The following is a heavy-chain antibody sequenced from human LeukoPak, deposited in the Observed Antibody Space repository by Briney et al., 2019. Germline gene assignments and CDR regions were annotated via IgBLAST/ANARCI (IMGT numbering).Heavy chain of an antibody. V-gene: IGHV3-23*01. Sequence: LPGGSLRLPCAASGFTFSSYAMSWVRQAPGKGLEWVSAISGSGGSTYYADSVKGRFTISRDNSKNTLYLQMNSLRAEDTAVYYCAKDVSSGWYDFYFDYWGQGTLVTVSS. D-gene: IGHD6-19*01. CDR2: ISGSGGST. CDR1: GFTFSSYA. CDR3: AKDVSSGWYDFYFDY. J-gene: IGHJ4*02.